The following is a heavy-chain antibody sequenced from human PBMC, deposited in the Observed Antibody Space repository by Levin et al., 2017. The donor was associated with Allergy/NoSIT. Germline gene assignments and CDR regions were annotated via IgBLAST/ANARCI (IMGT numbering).Heavy chain of an antibody. D-gene: IGHD3-22*01. Sequence: SCAASGFSFSSYDMHWVRQSTGEGLQWVSAIGTDDDTYYPASVKGRFTISRENAKNSFYLQMNSLREGDTAVYYCARGAPRDRSRKAGLDVWGQGTTVTVSS. V-gene: IGHV3-13*01. CDR3: ARGAPRDRSRKAGLDV. J-gene: IGHJ6*02. CDR1: GFSFSSYD. CDR2: IGTDDDT.